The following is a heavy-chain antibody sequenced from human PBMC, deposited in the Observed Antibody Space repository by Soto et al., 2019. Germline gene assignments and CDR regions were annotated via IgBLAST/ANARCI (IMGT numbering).Heavy chain of an antibody. J-gene: IGHJ6*03. V-gene: IGHV3-23*01. Sequence: GGSLRLSCAASGFTFSSYAMSWVRQAPGKGLEWVSAISGSGGSTYYADSVKGRFTISRDNSKNTPYLQMNSLRAEDTAVYYCAKAPNKYYYYYMDVWGKGTKVTVSS. CDR2: ISGSGGST. CDR3: AKAPNKYYYYYMDV. CDR1: GFTFSSYA.